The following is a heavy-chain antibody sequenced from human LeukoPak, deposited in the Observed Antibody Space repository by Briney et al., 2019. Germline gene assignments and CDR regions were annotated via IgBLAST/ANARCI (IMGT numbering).Heavy chain of an antibody. J-gene: IGHJ4*02. Sequence: SETLSLTCAVYGGSFSGYYWSWIRQPPGKGLEWIGEINHSGSTNYNPSLKSRVTISVDTSKNQFSLKLSSVTAADTAVYYCARDCRLGIAVAGSDYWGQGTLVTVSS. D-gene: IGHD6-19*01. V-gene: IGHV4-34*01. CDR2: INHSGST. CDR3: ARDCRLGIAVAGSDY. CDR1: GGSFSGYY.